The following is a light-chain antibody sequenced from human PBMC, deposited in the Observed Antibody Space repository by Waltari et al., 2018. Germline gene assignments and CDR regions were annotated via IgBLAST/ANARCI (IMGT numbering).Light chain of an antibody. V-gene: IGKV1-39*01. CDR1: QSISSY. J-gene: IGKJ5*01. Sequence: DIQMTQSLSSLSAYLGTRVTITCRAIQSISSYLNWYQQKPGKAPKLLIYAASRLQSGVPSRFSGSGSGTEFTLTISSLQPEDFATYYCQQSYSTLITFGQGTRLEIK. CDR2: AAS. CDR3: QQSYSTLIT.